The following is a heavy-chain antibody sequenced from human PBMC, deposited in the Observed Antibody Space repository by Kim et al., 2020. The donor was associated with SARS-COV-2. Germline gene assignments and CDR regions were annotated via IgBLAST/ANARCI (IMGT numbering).Heavy chain of an antibody. V-gene: IGHV4-39*01. CDR3: ARLRLTTYYYGMDV. J-gene: IGHJ6*02. D-gene: IGHD4-17*01. Sequence: NPSRKSRVPMSVDTSKNQFSLKLSSVTAADTAVYYCARLRLTTYYYGMDVWGQGTTVTVSS.